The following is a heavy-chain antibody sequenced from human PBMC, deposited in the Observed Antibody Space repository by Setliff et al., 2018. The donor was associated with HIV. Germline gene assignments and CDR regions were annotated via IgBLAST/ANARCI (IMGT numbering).Heavy chain of an antibody. D-gene: IGHD3-10*01. CDR3: ARLLNYYGNWFDP. J-gene: IGHJ5*02. CDR2: IYYSGST. CDR1: AVPITTAYY. V-gene: IGHV4-38-2*01. Sequence: SETLSLTCDVSAVPITTAYYWGWIRQPPGKGLEWIGNIYYSGSTYYNPSLKSRVTISVDTARNQFSLKLNSVTAADTGVYYCARLLNYYGNWFDPWGQGTLVTVSS.